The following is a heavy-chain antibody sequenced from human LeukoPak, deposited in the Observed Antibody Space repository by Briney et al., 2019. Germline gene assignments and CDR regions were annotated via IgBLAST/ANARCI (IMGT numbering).Heavy chain of an antibody. CDR2: MYSSGSA. Sequence: SETLSLTCTVSGGSISGYYLSWIRQPPGKGLEWIGYMYSSGSANYNPSLKRRVTMSVDTSKNQFSLKLNSVTAADTAVYYCASGFRGQLGYFVYWGEGTLVTVSS. J-gene: IGHJ4*02. D-gene: IGHD1-1*01. CDR1: GGSISGYY. CDR3: ASGFRGQLGYFVY. V-gene: IGHV4-59*01.